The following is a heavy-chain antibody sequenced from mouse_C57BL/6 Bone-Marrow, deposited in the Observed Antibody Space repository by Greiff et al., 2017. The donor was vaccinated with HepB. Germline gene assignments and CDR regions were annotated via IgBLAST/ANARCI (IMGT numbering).Heavy chain of an antibody. CDR3: TRKDPVSFNYAMDY. J-gene: IGHJ4*01. CDR2: IYPGNSDT. CDR1: GYTFTSYW. Sequence: EVQLQQSGTVLARPGASVKMSCKTSGYTFTSYWMHWVKQRPGQGLEWIGAIYPGNSDTSYNQKFKGKAKLTAVTSASTAYMELSSLTNEDSAVYYCTRKDPVSFNYAMDYWGQGTAVTVSS. V-gene: IGHV1-5*01.